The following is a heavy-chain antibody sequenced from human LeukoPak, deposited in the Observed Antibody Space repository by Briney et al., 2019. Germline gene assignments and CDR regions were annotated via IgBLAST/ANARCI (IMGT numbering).Heavy chain of an antibody. V-gene: IGHV3-53*01. D-gene: IGHD2-15*01. J-gene: IGHJ4*02. CDR2: IYSGGST. CDR1: GFTVSSNY. Sequence: PGGSLRPSCAASGFTVSSNYMSWVRQAPGKWLEWVSVIYSGGSTYYADSVKGRFTISRDNSKNTLYLQLNSLRAGDTAVYYCARDVEYCSGGSCYAYDYWGQGTLVTVSS. CDR3: ARDVEYCSGGSCYAYDY.